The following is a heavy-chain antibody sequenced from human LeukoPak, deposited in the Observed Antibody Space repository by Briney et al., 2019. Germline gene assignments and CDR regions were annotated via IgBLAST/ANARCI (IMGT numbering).Heavy chain of an antibody. V-gene: IGHV3-73*01. CDR3: TRGRLELRSAWFDP. D-gene: IGHD1-7*01. Sequence: GGSLRLSCAASGFTFSGSAMHWVRQASGKGLEWVGRIRSKANSYATAYAASVKGRFTISRDDSKNTAYLQMNSLKTEDTAVYYCTRGRLELRSAWFDPWGQGTLVTVSS. CDR1: GFTFSGSA. CDR2: IRSKANSYAT. J-gene: IGHJ5*02.